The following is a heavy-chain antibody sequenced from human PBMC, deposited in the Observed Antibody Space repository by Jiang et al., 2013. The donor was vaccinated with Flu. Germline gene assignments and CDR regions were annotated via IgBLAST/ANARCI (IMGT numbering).Heavy chain of an antibody. J-gene: IGHJ4*02. Sequence: QAPGKGAGVGGQHKDKNGSEKYYVDSVKGRFTISRDNAKNSLYLQMNSLRAEDTAVYYCARGFAKYYYDSSGYHPFDYWGQGTLVTVSS. CDR3: ARGFAKYYYDSSGYHPFDY. V-gene: IGHV3-7*03. D-gene: IGHD3-22*01. CDR2: KDKNGSEK.